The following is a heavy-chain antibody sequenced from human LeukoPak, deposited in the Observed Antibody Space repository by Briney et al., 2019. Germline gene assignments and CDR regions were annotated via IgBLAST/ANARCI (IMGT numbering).Heavy chain of an antibody. D-gene: IGHD4-17*01. CDR1: GFTFSSYG. V-gene: IGHV3-23*01. J-gene: IGHJ5*02. Sequence: GGSLRLSCAASGFTFSSYGMSWVRQAPGKGLEWVSAISGSGGSTYYADSVKGRFTISRDNSKNTLYLQMNSLRVDDTAVYYCAKDTVTTSGYFDPWGQGTLVTVSS. CDR2: ISGSGGST. CDR3: AKDTVTTSGYFDP.